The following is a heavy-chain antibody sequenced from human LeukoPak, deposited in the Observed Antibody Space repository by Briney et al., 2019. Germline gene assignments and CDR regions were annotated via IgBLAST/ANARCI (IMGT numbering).Heavy chain of an antibody. CDR3: AKETFFSGSYYAY. V-gene: IGHV3-30*18. Sequence: PGRSLRLSCAASGFTFSSYGMHWVRKAPGKGLEWVAVISYDGSNKYYADSVKGRFTISRENSKITLYLQMNSLRAEDTAVYYCAKETFFSGSYYAYWGQGTLVTVSS. J-gene: IGHJ4*02. CDR2: ISYDGSNK. CDR1: GFTFSSYG. D-gene: IGHD1-26*01.